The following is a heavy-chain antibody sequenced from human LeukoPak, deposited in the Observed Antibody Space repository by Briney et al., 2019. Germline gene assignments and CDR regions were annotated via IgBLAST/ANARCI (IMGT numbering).Heavy chain of an antibody. CDR2: MNPNSGNT. CDR1: GYTFTSYD. D-gene: IGHD4/OR15-4a*01. J-gene: IGHJ6*03. CDR3: ARSVSDYYYYYYMDV. V-gene: IGHV1-8*01. Sequence: GASVKVSCKASGYTFTSYDINWVRQATGQGLEWMGWMNPNSGNTGYAQKFQGRVTMTRNTSISTAYMELSSLRSDDTAVYYCARSVSDYYYYYYMDVWGKGTTVTVSS.